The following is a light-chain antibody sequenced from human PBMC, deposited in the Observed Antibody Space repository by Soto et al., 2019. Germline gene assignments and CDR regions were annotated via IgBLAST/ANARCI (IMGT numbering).Light chain of an antibody. V-gene: IGKV3-11*01. Sequence: EVVLTQSPDTLSLPPGERATLSCRASQSISSYLAGYTQKPGQAPRLLIYDASSRATGIPARFSGSGSGTDFTLTISSLEREDFAVYYCQHLSDWPPQWTLGQGNKVKIK. J-gene: IGKJ1*01. CDR2: DAS. CDR3: QHLSDWPPQWT. CDR1: QSISSY.